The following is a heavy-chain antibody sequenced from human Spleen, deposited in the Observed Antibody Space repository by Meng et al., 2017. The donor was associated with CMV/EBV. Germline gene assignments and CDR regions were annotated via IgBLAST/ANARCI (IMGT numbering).Heavy chain of an antibody. D-gene: IGHD3-10*01. V-gene: IGHV3-21*01. J-gene: IGHJ5*02. Sequence: GFTVSSYSMNWVRQAPGKGLEWVASISSGSSYINYADPLKGRFTISRDNAQNSLFLQMNSLRAEDTAMYYCARDMVRGVKGWFDPWGQGTLVTVSS. CDR1: GFTVSSYS. CDR3: ARDMVRGVKGWFDP. CDR2: ISSGSSYI.